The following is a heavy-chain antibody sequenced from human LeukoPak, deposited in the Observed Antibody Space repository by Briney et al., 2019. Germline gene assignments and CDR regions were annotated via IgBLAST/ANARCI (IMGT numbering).Heavy chain of an antibody. CDR3: AKDIDSSGYYFSPGY. J-gene: IGHJ1*01. V-gene: IGHV3-23*01. Sequence: GGSLRLSCAASGFTFSSYAMIWVRQAPGKGPEWVSAISGSGGSTYYADSVKGRFTISRDNSKNTLYLQMNSLRAEDTAVYYCAKDIDSSGYYFSPGYWGQGTLVTVSS. CDR1: GFTFSSYA. CDR2: ISGSGGST. D-gene: IGHD3-22*01.